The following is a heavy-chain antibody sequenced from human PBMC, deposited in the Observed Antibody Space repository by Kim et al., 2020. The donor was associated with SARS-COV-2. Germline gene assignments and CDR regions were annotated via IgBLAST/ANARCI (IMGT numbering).Heavy chain of an antibody. Sequence: YGDNVKGRITITRDNSKKTLYLEVNSLRADDTAVYYCTKDTDDTRPGAFDSWGQGTLVTVAA. V-gene: IGHV3-30*02. CDR3: TKDTDDTRPGAFDS. D-gene: IGHD6-6*01. J-gene: IGHJ4*02.